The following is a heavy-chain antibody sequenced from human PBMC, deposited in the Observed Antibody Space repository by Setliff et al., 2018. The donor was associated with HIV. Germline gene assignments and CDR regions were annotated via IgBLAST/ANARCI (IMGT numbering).Heavy chain of an antibody. CDR3: ARHSGLGGYYSPFDY. J-gene: IGHJ4*02. V-gene: IGHV4-38-2*01. CDR1: GYSISSSDY. CDR2: IYYSGST. D-gene: IGHD3-22*01. Sequence: SETLSLTCVVSGYSISSSDYWGWIRQPPGKGLEWIGTIYYSGSTYYNPSLKSRVTISVDTSKNQFSLKLSSVTAADTTVYYCARHSGLGGYYSPFDYWGPGTLVTVSS.